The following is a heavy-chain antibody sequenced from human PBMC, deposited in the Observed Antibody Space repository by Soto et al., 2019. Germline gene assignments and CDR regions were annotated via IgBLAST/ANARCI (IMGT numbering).Heavy chain of an antibody. CDR1: GGSISSGGYY. D-gene: IGHD6-19*01. CDR3: ARDAAIAVAGAFDI. Sequence: SETLSLTCTVSGGSISSGGYYWRWIRQHPGKGLEWIGYIYYSGSTYYNPSLKSRVTISVDTSKNQFSLKLSSVTAADTAVYYCARDAAIAVAGAFDIWGQGTMVTVSS. V-gene: IGHV4-31*03. J-gene: IGHJ3*02. CDR2: IYYSGST.